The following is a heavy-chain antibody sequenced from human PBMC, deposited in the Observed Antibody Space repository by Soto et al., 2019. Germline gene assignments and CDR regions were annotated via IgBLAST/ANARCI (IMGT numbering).Heavy chain of an antibody. V-gene: IGHV1-8*01. CDR3: ARRDYDILTGYLSTWFDP. J-gene: IGHJ5*02. Sequence: GASVKVSCKASGYTFTSYDINWVRQATGQGLEWMGWMNPNSGNTGYAQKFQGRVTMTRNTSISTAYMELSSLRSEDTAVYYCARRDYDILTGYLSTWFDPWGQGTLVTAPQ. D-gene: IGHD3-9*01. CDR1: GYTFTSYD. CDR2: MNPNSGNT.